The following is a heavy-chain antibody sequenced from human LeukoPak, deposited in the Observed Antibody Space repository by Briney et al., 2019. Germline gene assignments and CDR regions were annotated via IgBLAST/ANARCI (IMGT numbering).Heavy chain of an antibody. CDR1: GFTVSSNY. CDR3: ARESSDSSGFFYNYYGMDV. J-gene: IGHJ6*02. CDR2: IYSGGST. V-gene: IGHV3-66*01. Sequence: GGSLRLSCAASGFTVSSNYMSWVRQAPGKGLGWVSVIYSGGSTYYADSVEGRFTISRDNSKNTLYLQMNSLRAEDTAVYYCARESSDSSGFFYNYYGMDVWGQGTTVTVSS. D-gene: IGHD3-22*01.